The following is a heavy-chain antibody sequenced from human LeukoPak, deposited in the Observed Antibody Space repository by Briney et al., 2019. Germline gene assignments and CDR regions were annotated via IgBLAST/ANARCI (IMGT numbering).Heavy chain of an antibody. CDR2: LNEDGRTT. D-gene: IGHD1-26*01. Sequence: PGGSLRLSCEASGFAFSRYWMHWVRQVPGKGLEWVSRLNEDGRTTTYADSVQGRVAISRDNNKNTLYLVMYSLRVDDTALYFCARDLGGRAGSWGQGTLVTVSS. CDR1: GFAFSRYW. CDR3: ARDLGGRAGS. J-gene: IGHJ1*01. V-gene: IGHV3-74*01.